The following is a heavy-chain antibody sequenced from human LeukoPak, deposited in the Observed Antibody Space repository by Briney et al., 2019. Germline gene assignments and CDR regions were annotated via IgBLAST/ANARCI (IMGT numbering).Heavy chain of an antibody. D-gene: IGHD6-13*01. CDR2: IYYSGST. V-gene: IGHV4-39*07. J-gene: IGHJ6*03. CDR3: VIQRQLLYYYYYYMDV. Sequence: PSETLSLTCTVSGGSISSSSYYWGWIRQPPGKGLEWIGSIYYSGSTYYNPSLKSRVTISVDTSKNQFSLKLSSVTAADTAVYYCVIQRQLLYYYYYYMDVWGKGTTVTVSS. CDR1: GGSISSSSYY.